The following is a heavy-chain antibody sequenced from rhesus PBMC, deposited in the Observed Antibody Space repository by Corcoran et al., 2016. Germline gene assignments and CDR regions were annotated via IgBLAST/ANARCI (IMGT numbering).Heavy chain of an antibody. J-gene: IGHJ4*01. CDR3: TRRPTWGFEFDF. Sequence: QVTLKESGPALVKPTQTLTLTCTFSGFSLTTSGMGVGCVRQPPGKALEWLAFIYWDDDKRYSTSLKTRVTISKDTSKNQVVLTMTNMDPVDTATYYCTRRPTWGFEFDFWGQGVLVTVSS. CDR2: IYWDDDK. D-gene: IGHD7-45*01. V-gene: IGHV2-174*01. CDR1: GFSLTTSGMG.